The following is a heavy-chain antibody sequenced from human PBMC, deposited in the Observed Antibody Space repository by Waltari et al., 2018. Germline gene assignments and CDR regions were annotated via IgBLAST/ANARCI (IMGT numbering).Heavy chain of an antibody. CDR3: SRGGQWLVLYSFDY. Sequence: QVQLVEAGGGVVQPVRSLTLTCEGSGFTFSNYAINWVRQAPGKGLEWVAIISYDAQYKYYADSVKGRTSISRDNHKNTAYLEMNSLRPEDTAVYYCSRGGQWLVLYSFDYWGQGTLVTVSS. V-gene: IGHV3-30*04. CDR2: ISYDAQYK. J-gene: IGHJ4*02. CDR1: GFTFSNYA. D-gene: IGHD6-19*01.